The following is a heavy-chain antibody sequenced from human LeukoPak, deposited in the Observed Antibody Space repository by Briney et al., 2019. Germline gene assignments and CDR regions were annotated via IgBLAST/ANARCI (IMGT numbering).Heavy chain of an antibody. V-gene: IGHV3-7*01. Sequence: GGSLRLSCAASGFSISTYWMTWVRQAPGKGLEWVANIKQDGSEEYYVDSVKGRFTVSRDNAKNSLYLQMNSLRAEDAAVYYCASWVGRDYWGQGTLVTVSS. CDR1: GFSISTYW. CDR3: ASWVGRDY. D-gene: IGHD2-15*01. J-gene: IGHJ4*02. CDR2: IKQDGSEE.